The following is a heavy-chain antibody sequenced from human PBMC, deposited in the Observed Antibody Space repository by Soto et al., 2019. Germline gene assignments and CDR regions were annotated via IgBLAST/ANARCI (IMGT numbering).Heavy chain of an antibody. CDR2: IIPILGIA. D-gene: IGHD2-21*02. CDR1: GGTFSSYT. V-gene: IGHV1-69*02. CDR3: ATAYCGGDCYSIGY. Sequence: QVQLVQSGAEVKKPGSSVKVSCKASGGTFSSYTISWVRQAPGQGLEWVGRIIPILGIANYAQKFQGRVTITADKSTSTAYMELSSLRSEDTAVYYCATAYCGGDCYSIGYWGQGTLVTVSS. J-gene: IGHJ4*02.